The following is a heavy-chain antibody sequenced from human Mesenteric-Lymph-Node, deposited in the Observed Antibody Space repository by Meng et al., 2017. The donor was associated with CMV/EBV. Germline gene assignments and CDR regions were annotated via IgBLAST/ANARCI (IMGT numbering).Heavy chain of an antibody. CDR3: AREVAARWGDYYYGMDV. D-gene: IGHD6-6*01. J-gene: IGHJ6*02. CDR2: IIPIFGTA. V-gene: IGHV1-69*05. CDR1: GGTFGSYD. Sequence: SVQVSCKASGGTFGSYDISWVRQAPGQGLEWMGGIIPIFGTANYAQKFQGRVSITTDESTSTAYMELNSLRSDDAAVYYCAREVAARWGDYYYGMDVWGQGTTVTVSS.